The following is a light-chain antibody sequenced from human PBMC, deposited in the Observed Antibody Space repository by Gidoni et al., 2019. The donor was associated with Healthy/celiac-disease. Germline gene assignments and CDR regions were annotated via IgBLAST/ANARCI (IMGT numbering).Light chain of an antibody. CDR1: SSNIGSNY. CDR3: AAWDDSLSGPV. J-gene: IGLJ2*01. Sequence: QSVLTQPPSASGTPGQRVTLSCSGSSSNIGSNYVYWYHQPPGTAPKLLIYSNNKRPSGVPDRFSGSKSGTSASLAIGGLRSEDEADYYCAAWDDSLSGPVFGGGTKLTVL. CDR2: SNN. V-gene: IGLV1-47*02.